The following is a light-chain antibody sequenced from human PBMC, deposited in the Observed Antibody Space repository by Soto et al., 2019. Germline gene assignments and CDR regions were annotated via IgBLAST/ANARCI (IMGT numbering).Light chain of an antibody. V-gene: IGKV1-5*03. CDR2: KAS. CDR1: QTISSW. Sequence: DIQMTQSPSTLSGSVGDRVTITCRASQTISSWLAWYQQKPGKAPKLLIYKASTLKSGVPSRFSGSGSGIEFTLTSSSLQPDDCATYYCQHYNSYSEAFGQGTKVELK. J-gene: IGKJ1*01. CDR3: QHYNSYSEA.